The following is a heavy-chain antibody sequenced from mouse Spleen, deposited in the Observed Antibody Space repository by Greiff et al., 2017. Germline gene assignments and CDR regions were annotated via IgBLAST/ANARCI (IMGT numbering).Heavy chain of an antibody. CDR1: GYTFTSYW. CDR3: ARRDDGYPYYYAMDY. J-gene: IGHJ4*01. V-gene: IGHV1-7*01. Sequence: VKLMESGAELAKPGASVKMSCKASGYTFTSYWMHWVKQRPGQGLEWIGYINPSTGYTEYNQKFKDKATLTADKSSSTAYMQLSSLTSEDSAVYYCARRDDGYPYYYAMDYWGQGTSVTVSS. CDR2: INPSTGYT. D-gene: IGHD2-3*01.